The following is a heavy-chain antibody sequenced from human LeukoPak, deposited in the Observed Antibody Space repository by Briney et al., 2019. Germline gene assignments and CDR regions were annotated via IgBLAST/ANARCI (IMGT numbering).Heavy chain of an antibody. CDR1: GFPFSSYA. V-gene: IGHV3-23*01. CDR2: ISNSDDST. J-gene: IGHJ4*02. D-gene: IGHD1-14*01. Sequence: GGSLRLSCAASGFPFSSYAMSWVRQAPGKGLEWVSTISNSDDSTYYADSVKGRFTISRDNSENTLFLRMNSLRAKDTAVYYCAKATGYLLWGQGTLVTVSS. CDR3: AKATGYLL.